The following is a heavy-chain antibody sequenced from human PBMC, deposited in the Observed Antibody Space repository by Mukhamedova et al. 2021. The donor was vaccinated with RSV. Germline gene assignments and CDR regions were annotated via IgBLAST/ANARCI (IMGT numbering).Heavy chain of an antibody. J-gene: IGHJ4*02. V-gene: IGHV3-74*01. CDR3: ARGPYTTSAGTGRY. D-gene: IGHD2/OR15-2a*01. Sequence: HWVRQAPGKGLVWVSRINNDGSTTNYADSVKGRFTVSRDNAKNTLYLQMNSLRADDTAVYYCARGPYTTSAGTGRYWGQGTLVTV. CDR2: INNDGSTT.